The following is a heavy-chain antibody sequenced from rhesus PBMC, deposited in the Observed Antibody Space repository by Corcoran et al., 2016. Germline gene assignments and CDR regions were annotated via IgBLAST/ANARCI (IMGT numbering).Heavy chain of an antibody. Sequence: QLQLQESGPGLVKPSETLSLTCAVSGYSISSGYGWSWIRQPPGKGLEWIGSISYSGSTSYNPSLKSRVTISRDTSKNPFSLKLSSVTAADTAVYYCASIAAAAHWGQGVLVTVSS. V-gene: IGHV4-122*02. J-gene: IGHJ4*01. D-gene: IGHD6-31*01. CDR3: ASIAAAAH. CDR1: GYSISSGYG. CDR2: ISYSGST.